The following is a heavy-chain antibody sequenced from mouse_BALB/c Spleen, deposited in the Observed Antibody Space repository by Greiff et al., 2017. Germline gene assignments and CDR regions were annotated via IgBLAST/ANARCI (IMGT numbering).Heavy chain of an antibody. Sequence: EVQGVESGGGLVKPGGSLKLSCAASGFTFSSYAMSWVRQSPEKRLEWVAEISSGGSYTYYPDTVTGRFTISRDNAKNTLYLEMSSLRSEDTAMYYCAREGNYDYDENAMDYWGQGTSVTVSS. J-gene: IGHJ4*01. CDR3: AREGNYDYDENAMDY. V-gene: IGHV5-9-4*01. CDR2: ISSGGSYT. CDR1: GFTFSSYA. D-gene: IGHD2-4*01.